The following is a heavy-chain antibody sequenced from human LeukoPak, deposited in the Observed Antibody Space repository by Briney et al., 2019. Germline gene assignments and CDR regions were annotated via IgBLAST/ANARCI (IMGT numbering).Heavy chain of an antibody. J-gene: IGHJ4*02. V-gene: IGHV3-53*05. CDR1: GFTVSSNY. CDR3: ARGDSSGYYYFDY. D-gene: IGHD6-19*01. CDR2: IYSGGNT. Sequence: GGSLRLSCAASGFTVSSNYMSWVRQAPGKGLEWVSVIYSGGNTYYADSVKGRFTISRDNSKNTLHLQMNSLRAEDTAVYYCARGDSSGYYYFDYWGQGTLVTVSS.